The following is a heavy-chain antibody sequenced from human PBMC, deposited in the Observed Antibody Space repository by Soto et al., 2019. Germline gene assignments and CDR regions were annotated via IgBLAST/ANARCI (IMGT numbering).Heavy chain of an antibody. CDR2: ISYTGST. CDR3: ARQPTCVGSYFAAFDI. J-gene: IGHJ3*02. CDR1: GGSIISSY. D-gene: IGHD2-15*01. V-gene: IGHV4-59*08. Sequence: QVQLQESGPGLVKPSETLSLTCTVSGGSIISSYWSWIRQPPQKGLEWIGYISYTGSTSYNPSLKSRVTLSIDTSKTQFSLKLSSVAAADTAVYFCARQPTCVGSYFAAFDIWGQGTVVTVSS.